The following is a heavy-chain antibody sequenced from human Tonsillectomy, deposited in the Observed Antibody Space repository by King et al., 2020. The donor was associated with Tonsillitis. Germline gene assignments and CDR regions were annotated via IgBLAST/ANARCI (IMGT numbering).Heavy chain of an antibody. V-gene: IGHV5-10-1*03. D-gene: IGHD4-23*01. CDR2: IDPSDSYT. Sequence: QLVQSGAEVKKPGESLRISCKGSGYSFTSYWISWVRQMPGKGLEWMGRIDPSDSYTNYSPSFQGHITISADKSISTAYLQWSSLKASDTAMYYCAREGGNLLAGYGMDVWGQGTTVTVSS. J-gene: IGHJ6*02. CDR3: AREGGNLLAGYGMDV. CDR1: GYSFTSYW.